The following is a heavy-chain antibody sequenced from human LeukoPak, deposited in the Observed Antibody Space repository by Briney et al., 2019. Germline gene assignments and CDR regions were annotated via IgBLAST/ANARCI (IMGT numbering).Heavy chain of an antibody. CDR3: ARGGWELRDY. CDR1: GFTFITYG. J-gene: IGHJ4*02. D-gene: IGHD1-26*01. Sequence: GGSLRLSCAASGFTFITYGRTGFAKPPGKGLNGVANIKQDGSEKYYVDSVKGRFTISRDNAKNSLYLQMNSLRAEDTAVYYCARGGWELRDYWGQGTLVTVSS. V-gene: IGHV3-7*01. CDR2: IKQDGSEK.